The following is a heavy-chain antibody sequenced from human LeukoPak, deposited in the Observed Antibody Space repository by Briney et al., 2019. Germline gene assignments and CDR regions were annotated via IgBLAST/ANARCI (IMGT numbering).Heavy chain of an antibody. V-gene: IGHV1-69*13. CDR3: ARGLITFGGVIVPELDY. CDR2: IIPIFGTA. D-gene: IGHD3-16*02. CDR1: GGTFSSYA. Sequence: SVKVSCKASGGTFSSYAISWVRQAPGQGLEWMGGIIPIFGTANYAQKFQGRVTITADEPTSTAYMELSSLRSEDTAVYYCARGLITFGGVIVPELDYWGQGTLVTVSS. J-gene: IGHJ4*02.